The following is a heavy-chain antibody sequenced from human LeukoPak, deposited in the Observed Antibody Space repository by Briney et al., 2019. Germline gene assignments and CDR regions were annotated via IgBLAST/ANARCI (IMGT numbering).Heavy chain of an antibody. D-gene: IGHD6-13*01. Sequence: GRSLRLSCAASGFTLRSYAMHWVRQAPGKGLEWVALISYDGSNKYYADFVKGRFTISRDSSKNTPYLQVNSLRAEDTAVYYCAKEGLGSSWYPNYFDYWGQGTLVTVSS. J-gene: IGHJ4*02. V-gene: IGHV3-30*18. CDR3: AKEGLGSSWYPNYFDY. CDR2: ISYDGSNK. CDR1: GFTLRSYA.